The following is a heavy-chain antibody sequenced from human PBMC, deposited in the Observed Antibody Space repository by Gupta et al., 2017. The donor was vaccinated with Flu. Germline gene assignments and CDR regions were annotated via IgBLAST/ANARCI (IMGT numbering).Heavy chain of an antibody. CDR1: GGSISTYGFY. CDR2: IDYRGST. J-gene: IGHJ4*02. CDR3: AREHSYYCSGGSCYRGYFDF. Sequence: QVQLQESGPGLVKPSQTLSLTCSVSGGSISTYGFYWRWIRPHPGKGLEWIGYIDYRGSTYYNSSLKSRIAISEDTSKNQFSLKLSSVTAADTAVYYCAREHSYYCSGGSCYRGYFDFWGQGALVTVSS. D-gene: IGHD2-15*01. V-gene: IGHV4-31*03.